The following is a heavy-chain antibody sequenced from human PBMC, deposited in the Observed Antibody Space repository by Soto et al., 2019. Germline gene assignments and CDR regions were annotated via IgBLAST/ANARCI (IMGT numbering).Heavy chain of an antibody. D-gene: IGHD5-12*01. Sequence: ETLSLTCTVSGGSISSYYWSWIRQPPGKGLEWIGYIYYSGSTNYNPSLKSRVTISVDTSKNQFSLKLSSVTAADTAVYYCARERVATIYLRFMDVWGQGTTVTVSS. CDR1: GGSISSYY. CDR3: ARERVATIYLRFMDV. J-gene: IGHJ6*02. CDR2: IYYSGST. V-gene: IGHV4-59*12.